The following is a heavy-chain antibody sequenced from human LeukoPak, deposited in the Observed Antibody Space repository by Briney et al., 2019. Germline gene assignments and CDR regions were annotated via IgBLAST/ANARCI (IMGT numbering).Heavy chain of an antibody. D-gene: IGHD3-9*01. V-gene: IGHV6-1*01. Sequence: SQTLSLTCAISGDSVSSNSAAWNWIRQSPSRGLEWLGRTYYRSKWYNDYAVSVKSRITINPDTSKNQFSLKLSSVTAADTAVYYCARDKQDLRYFDWFDPWGQGTLVTVSS. CDR3: ARDKQDLRYFDWFDP. CDR2: TYYRSKWYN. CDR1: GDSVSSNSAA. J-gene: IGHJ5*02.